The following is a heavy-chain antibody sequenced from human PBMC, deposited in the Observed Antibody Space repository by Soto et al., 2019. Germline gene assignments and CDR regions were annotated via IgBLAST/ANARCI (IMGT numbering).Heavy chain of an antibody. CDR3: VEGYFFDY. CDR1: GGSFSGYY. V-gene: IGHV4-34*01. CDR2: INHSGST. J-gene: IGHJ4*02. Sequence: SDTLSLTCAVYGGSFSGYYWSWMRQPPGKGLEWIGEINHSGSTNYNPSLKSRATISVDTSKNQFSLKLSSVTAADMAVYYCVEGYFFDYWGQGTLVTVSS. D-gene: IGHD3-10*01.